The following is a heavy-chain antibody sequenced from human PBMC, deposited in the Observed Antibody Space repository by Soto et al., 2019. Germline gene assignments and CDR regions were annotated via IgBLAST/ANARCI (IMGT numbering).Heavy chain of an antibody. CDR3: ARGQEGIVATH. CDR2: VKEGGST. Sequence: QVQLQQWGAGLLKPSETLSLTCTVNGGPLTGYYWSWIRQPPGKGLEWIGEVKEGGSTNYSPSLRGRVSISADTSKNHFSLRLNSVTAADTAVYFCARGQEGIVATHWDQGALVTVSS. J-gene: IGHJ4*02. V-gene: IGHV4-34*01. CDR1: GGPLTGYY. D-gene: IGHD5-12*01.